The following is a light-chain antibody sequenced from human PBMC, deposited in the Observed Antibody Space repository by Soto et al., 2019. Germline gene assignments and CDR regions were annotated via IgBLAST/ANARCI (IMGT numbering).Light chain of an antibody. CDR2: DAS. CDR1: QGVSSY. CDR3: QQRSNWLEA. Sequence: EIVLTQSPATLSLSPGERATLSCRASQGVSSYLAWYQQKPGQAPRLLIYDASNRATGIPARFSGSGSGTDFTLTISSLEPEDFAVYYCQQRSNWLEAFGQGTRLEIK. J-gene: IGKJ5*01. V-gene: IGKV3-11*01.